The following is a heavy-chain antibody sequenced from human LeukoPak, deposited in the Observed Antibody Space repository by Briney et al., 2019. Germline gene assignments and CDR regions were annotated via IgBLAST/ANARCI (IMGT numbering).Heavy chain of an antibody. V-gene: IGHV3-74*01. CDR3: ATGQGHGMDV. Sequence: GGSLRLSCAASGFTFSSYWMHWVRQAPGKGLVWVSRINSDGTSTSYADSVKGRFTISRDNAKNTLYLQLNSLRVEDTAVYYCATGQGHGMDVWGQGTAVTVS. CDR1: GFTFSSYW. D-gene: IGHD1-14*01. J-gene: IGHJ6*02. CDR2: INSDGTST.